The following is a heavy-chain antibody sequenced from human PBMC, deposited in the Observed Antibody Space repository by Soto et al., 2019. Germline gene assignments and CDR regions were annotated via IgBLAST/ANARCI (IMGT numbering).Heavy chain of an antibody. CDR1: GFTFGDYW. CDR2: MTADGRTI. J-gene: IGHJ4*02. CDR3: ATAEVDY. Sequence: GGSLRLSCAASGFTFGDYWMHWVRQPPGKGPEWVSRMTADGRTIQYADSVKGRFTASRDKAKSTLYLQMNRLRAEDTAVYYCATAEVDYWGPGTLVTVSS. V-gene: IGHV3-74*03.